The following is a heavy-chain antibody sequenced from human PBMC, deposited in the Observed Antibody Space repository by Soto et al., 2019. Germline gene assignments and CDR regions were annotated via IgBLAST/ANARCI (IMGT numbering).Heavy chain of an antibody. Sequence: GGSLRLSCVVSGISFDDYAMHWVRQVPGKGLEWVSGINWDSGDIGYGDSVKGRFTISRDNAKNSLYLQMNSLKTEDTALYYCAKDTAPGFYDANGHLDYWGQGTPVTVSS. CDR3: AKDTAPGFYDANGHLDY. CDR1: GISFDDYA. J-gene: IGHJ4*02. V-gene: IGHV3-9*01. D-gene: IGHD2-8*01. CDR2: INWDSGDI.